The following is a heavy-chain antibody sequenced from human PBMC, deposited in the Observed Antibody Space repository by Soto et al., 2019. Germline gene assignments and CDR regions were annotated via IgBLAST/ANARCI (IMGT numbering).Heavy chain of an antibody. J-gene: IGHJ5*02. Sequence: PEPLPLTCTVVRGSSSSHSGHWGWPRQPPGKGREGTGSIYYRGSTYYSPSLKSRVTISVDTSKNQSSLKLNSVTAADTAVYYCATTTLKYGDYDPYNCFDPWGQGTLVTVSS. D-gene: IGHD4-17*01. V-gene: IGHV4-39*01. CDR3: ATTTLKYGDYDPYNCFDP. CDR1: RGSSSSHSGH. CDR2: IYYRGST.